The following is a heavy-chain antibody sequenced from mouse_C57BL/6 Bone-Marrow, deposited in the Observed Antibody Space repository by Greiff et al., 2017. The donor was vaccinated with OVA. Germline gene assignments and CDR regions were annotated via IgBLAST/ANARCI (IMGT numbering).Heavy chain of an antibody. J-gene: IGHJ2*01. CDR1: GYAFSSSW. V-gene: IGHV1-82*01. Sequence: QVQLKESGPELVKPGASVKISCKASGYAFSSSWMNWVKQRPGKGLEWIGRIYPGDGDTNYNGKFKGKATLTAYKSSSTAYMQLSSLTSEDSAVYFCALYTRDFDYWGQGTTLTVSS. CDR3: ALYTRDFDY. CDR2: IYPGDGDT. D-gene: IGHD1-1*01.